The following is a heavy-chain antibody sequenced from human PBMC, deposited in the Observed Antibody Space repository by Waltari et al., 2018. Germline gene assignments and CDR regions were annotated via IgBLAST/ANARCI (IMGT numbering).Heavy chain of an antibody. CDR1: GFTFVAST. D-gene: IGHD1-26*01. J-gene: IGHJ6*02. CDR3: TRVDLVGDPTLGNFYYYGMDV. V-gene: IGHV3-73*01. Sequence: EVQLVESGGGLVQPGGSLKLSCAASGFTFVASTVHWVRQASGKGLGWVGRIRNNPNNCATAYAASVKGRFIISRDDSKNTAYLQMNSLKTEDTAVYYCTRVDLVGDPTLGNFYYYGMDVWGQGTTVTVSS. CDR2: IRNNPNNCAT.